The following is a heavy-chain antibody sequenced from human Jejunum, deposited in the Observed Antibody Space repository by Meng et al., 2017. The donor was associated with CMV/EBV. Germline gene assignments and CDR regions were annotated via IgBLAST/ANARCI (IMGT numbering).Heavy chain of an antibody. CDR1: GYTFSNFG. CDR3: ARDLCSGGTCYTGFDF. J-gene: IGHJ4*02. D-gene: IGHD2-15*01. V-gene: IGHV1-18*04. CDR2: INANNGHA. Sequence: SGYTFSNFGFSWVRQAPGQGPEWMAWINANNGHANYAQKFQGRVTVTTDTSTSTAYMELRSLTSDDTAVYYCARDLCSGGTCYTGFDFWGQGTLVTVS.